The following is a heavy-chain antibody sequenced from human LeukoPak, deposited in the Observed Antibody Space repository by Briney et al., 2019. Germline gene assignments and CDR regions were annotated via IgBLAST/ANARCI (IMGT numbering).Heavy chain of an antibody. Sequence: GGSLRLSCAASGFTFSSYSMNWVRQAPGKGLEWVSYISSSSSAIYYADSLKGRFTISRDDAENSLYLQMNGLRAEDTAVYYRARDSSVTAAPIDYWGQGTLVTVSS. CDR3: ARDSSVTAAPIDY. CDR1: GFTFSSYS. J-gene: IGHJ4*02. CDR2: ISSSSSAI. V-gene: IGHV3-48*01. D-gene: IGHD2-2*01.